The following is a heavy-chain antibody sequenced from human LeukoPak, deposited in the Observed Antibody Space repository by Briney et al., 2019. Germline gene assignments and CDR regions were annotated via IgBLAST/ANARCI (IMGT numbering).Heavy chain of an antibody. CDR3: ARTFPRGYYGMDV. D-gene: IGHD3-10*01. J-gene: IGHJ6*04. V-gene: IGHV3-7*03. CDR2: IKQDGSEK. Sequence: PGGSLRLSCAASGFTFSSCWMSWVRQAPGKGLEWVANIKQDGSEKYYVDSVKGRFTISRDNAKNSLYLQMNSLRAEDTAVYYCARTFPRGYYGMDVWGKGTTVTVSS. CDR1: GFTFSSCW.